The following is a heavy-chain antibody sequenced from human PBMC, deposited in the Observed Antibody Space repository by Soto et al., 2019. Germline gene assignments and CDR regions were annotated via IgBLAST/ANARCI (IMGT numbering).Heavy chain of an antibody. D-gene: IGHD3-9*01. CDR3: ARGYFDWLLGPDHLYFDY. CDR1: GFTVSSNY. V-gene: IGHV3-53*04. J-gene: IGHJ4*02. CDR2: IYSGGST. Sequence: EVQLVESGGVLVQPGGSLRLSCAASGFTVSSNYMSWVRQAPGKGLEWVSVIYSGGSTYYADSVKGRFTISRHNSKNTLYLQMNSLRAEDTAVYYCARGYFDWLLGPDHLYFDYWGQGTLVTVSS.